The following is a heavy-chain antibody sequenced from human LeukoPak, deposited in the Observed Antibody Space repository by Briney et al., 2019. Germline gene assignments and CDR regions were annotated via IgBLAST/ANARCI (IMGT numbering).Heavy chain of an antibody. CDR3: ARIAVAAGRYFQH. D-gene: IGHD6-19*01. J-gene: IGHJ1*01. CDR2: ISAYSGNT. CDR1: GYTFTSYD. Sequence: ASAKVSCKASGYTFTSYDISSVRHAPGQRLEWMGWISAYSGNTNYAQKLQGRVTMTTDTSKSTAYMELRSLRSDDTAVYYCARIAVAAGRYFQHWGQGTLVTVSS. V-gene: IGHV1-18*01.